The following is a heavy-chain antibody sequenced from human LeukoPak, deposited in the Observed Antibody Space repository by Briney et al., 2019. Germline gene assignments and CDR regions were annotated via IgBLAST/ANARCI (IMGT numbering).Heavy chain of an antibody. CDR1: GGSISSSNW. J-gene: IGHJ3*02. D-gene: IGHD3-10*01. V-gene: IGHV4-4*02. Sequence: SGTLSLTCAVSGGSISSSNWWSWVRQPPGKGLEWIGEIYHSGSTNYNPSLKGRVTISVDKSKNQFSLKLSSVTAADTAVYYCASYYGSGSYDAFDIWGQGTMVTVSS. CDR2: IYHSGST. CDR3: ASYYGSGSYDAFDI.